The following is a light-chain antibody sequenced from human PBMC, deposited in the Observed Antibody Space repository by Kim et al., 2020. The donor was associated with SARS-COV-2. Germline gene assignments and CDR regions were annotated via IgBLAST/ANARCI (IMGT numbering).Light chain of an antibody. V-gene: IGLV3-1*01. Sequence: SVSPGQTASITCSGDKLGDKYASWYQQKPGQSPVVVIYQDTKRPSGIPERFSGSNSGNTATLTISGTQAMDEADYYCQAWDSSTAVFGTGTKVTVL. CDR1: KLGDKY. CDR3: QAWDSSTAV. CDR2: QDT. J-gene: IGLJ1*01.